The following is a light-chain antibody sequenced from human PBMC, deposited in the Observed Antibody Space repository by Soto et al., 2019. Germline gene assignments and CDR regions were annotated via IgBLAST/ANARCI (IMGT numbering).Light chain of an antibody. Sequence: QSVLTQPPSASGTPGQRVTISCSGSSSNIGSNTVNWYQQLPGTAPKLLIYSNNQRPSGVPDRFSGSKSGTSASLAISGLQAEDEADYYCSSYAGCNNRVFGGGTKLTVL. CDR3: SSYAGCNNRV. CDR2: SNN. V-gene: IGLV1-44*01. J-gene: IGLJ3*02. CDR1: SSNIGSNT.